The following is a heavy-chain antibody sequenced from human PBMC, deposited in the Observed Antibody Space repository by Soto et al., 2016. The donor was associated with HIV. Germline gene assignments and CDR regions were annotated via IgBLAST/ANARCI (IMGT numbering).Heavy chain of an antibody. V-gene: IGHV1-2*02. D-gene: IGHD3-9*01. CDR2: INPNSGGT. CDR1: GYTFTGYY. Sequence: QVQLVQSGAEVKKPGASVKVSCKASGYTFTGYYMHWVRQAPGQGLEWMGWINPNSGGTNYAQKFQGRVTMTRDTSISTAYMELSRLRSDDTAVYYCARDLDISTGYYPRYYGMDVWGQGTTVTVSS. J-gene: IGHJ6*02. CDR3: ARDLDISTGYYPRYYGMDV.